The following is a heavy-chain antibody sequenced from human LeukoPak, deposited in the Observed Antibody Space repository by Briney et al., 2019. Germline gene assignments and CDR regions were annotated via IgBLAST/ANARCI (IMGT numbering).Heavy chain of an antibody. Sequence: PSETLSLTCTVSGGSISSYYWSWIRQPPGKGLEWIGEINHSGSTNYNPSLKSRVTISVDTSKNQFSLKLSSVTAADTAVYYCARGAYCSSTSCEGFFDYWGQGTLVTVSS. J-gene: IGHJ4*02. CDR2: INHSGST. D-gene: IGHD2-2*01. CDR3: ARGAYCSSTSCEGFFDY. V-gene: IGHV4-34*01. CDR1: GGSISSYY.